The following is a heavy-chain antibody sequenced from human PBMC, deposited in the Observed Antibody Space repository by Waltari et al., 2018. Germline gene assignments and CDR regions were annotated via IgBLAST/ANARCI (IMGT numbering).Heavy chain of an antibody. J-gene: IGHJ4*02. CDR1: GFPFSTYW. D-gene: IGHD3-16*02. CDR3: ARNYRDY. Sequence: EVQLVESGGGFVQPGGSLSLSCADSGFPFSTYWMHWVRQVPGKGLVWVSRISGDGRITHYADSVKGRFTISRDNAENTLYLQMNSLTVEDTAVYYCARNYRDYWGQGTLVTVSS. CDR2: ISGDGRIT. V-gene: IGHV3-74*01.